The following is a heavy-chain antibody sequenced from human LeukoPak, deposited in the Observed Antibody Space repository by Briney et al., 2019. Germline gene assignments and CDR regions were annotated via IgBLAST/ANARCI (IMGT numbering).Heavy chain of an antibody. CDR3: ARDPTESSSWYGY. Sequence: PSVKVSCKASGGTFSSYAISWVRQAPGQGLEWMGGIIPIFGTANYAQKFQGRVTITTDESTSTAYMELSSLRSEDTAVYYCARDPTESSSWYGYWSQGTLVTVSS. V-gene: IGHV1-69*05. CDR1: GGTFSSYA. D-gene: IGHD6-13*01. J-gene: IGHJ4*02. CDR2: IIPIFGTA.